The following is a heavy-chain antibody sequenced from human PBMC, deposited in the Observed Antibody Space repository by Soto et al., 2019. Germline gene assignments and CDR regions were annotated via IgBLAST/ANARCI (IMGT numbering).Heavy chain of an antibody. J-gene: IGHJ4*02. CDR3: TRHPISNIGNLDC. D-gene: IGHD3-3*02. Sequence: DVQLLESGGGLVRPGGSLRLACAASGFTFSSYAMTWVRQAPGKGLEWVSSITGSGVYRYHTDSVQGRFTISRHNSKDTRYLQMNSLTAEDTAIYYCTRHPISNIGNLDCWGQGTLVTVSS. CDR1: GFTFSSYA. V-gene: IGHV3-23*01. CDR2: ITGSGVYR.